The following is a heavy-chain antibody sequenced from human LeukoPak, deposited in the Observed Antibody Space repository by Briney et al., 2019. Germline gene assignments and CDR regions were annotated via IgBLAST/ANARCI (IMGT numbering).Heavy chain of an antibody. D-gene: IGHD6-19*01. CDR1: GGSISNYY. Sequence: SETLSLTCTVSGGSISNYYWSWIRQPPGKGLEWIGYIYYSGSTNYNPSLKSRVIISVDTSKNQFSLKLSSVAAADTAVYYCARGPYSSGWYSFYYYGMDVWGQGTTVTVSS. CDR2: IYYSGST. V-gene: IGHV4-59*01. CDR3: ARGPYSSGWYSFYYYGMDV. J-gene: IGHJ6*02.